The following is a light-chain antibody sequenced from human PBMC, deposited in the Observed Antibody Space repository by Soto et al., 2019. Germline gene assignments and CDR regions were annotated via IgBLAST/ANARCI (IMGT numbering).Light chain of an antibody. CDR3: QKYNSARTWT. CDR1: QGISNY. J-gene: IGKJ1*01. Sequence: DIPVTQSPSSLSASVGDRVTITCRASQGISNYLAWYQQKPGKVPKLLIYAASTLQSGVPSRFSGSGSGTDFTLTISSLQPEDVATYYCQKYNSARTWTFGQGTKVEIK. V-gene: IGKV1-27*01. CDR2: AAS.